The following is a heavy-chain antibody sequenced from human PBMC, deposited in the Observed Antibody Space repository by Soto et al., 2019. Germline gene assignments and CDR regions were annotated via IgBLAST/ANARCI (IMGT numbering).Heavy chain of an antibody. D-gene: IGHD3-10*01. Sequence: QVQLVESGGGLVKPGGSLRLSCAASGFTFSDYYMSWIRQAPGKGLEWVSYISSSGSTIYYADSVKGRFTISRDNAKNSPYLQMNRLRAEDTAVYYCASLSGSGSYFGYYYGMDVWGHGPTVTVSS. CDR1: GFTFSDYY. CDR3: ASLSGSGSYFGYYYGMDV. CDR2: ISSSGSTI. J-gene: IGHJ6*02. V-gene: IGHV3-11*01.